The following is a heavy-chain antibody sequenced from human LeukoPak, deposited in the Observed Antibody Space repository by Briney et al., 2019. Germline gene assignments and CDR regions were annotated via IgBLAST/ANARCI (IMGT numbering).Heavy chain of an antibody. J-gene: IGHJ2*01. V-gene: IGHV1-2*02. CDR2: INPNPGGT. CDR1: GYTFTGYY. D-gene: IGHD2-15*01. CDR3: ARGAATHPWYFDL. Sequence: GASVKVSCKASGYTFTGYYMHWVRQAPGQGLEWTGWINPNPGGTNYAQNFQGRVTMTRDTSITTAYMELSRLRSDDTAVYYCARGAATHPWYFDLWGRGTLVTVSS.